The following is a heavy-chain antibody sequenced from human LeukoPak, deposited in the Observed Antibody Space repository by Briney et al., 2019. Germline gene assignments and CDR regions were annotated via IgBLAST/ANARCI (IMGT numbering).Heavy chain of an antibody. CDR2: FDPEDGET. CDR3: GTDLLVRGVGGY. J-gene: IGHJ4*02. CDR1: GYTLTELS. D-gene: IGHD3-10*01. V-gene: IGHV1-24*01. Sequence: ASVTVSCTVSGYTLTELSMHWVRQAPGKGLEWLGGFDPEDGETIYAQKFQGRVTMTEDTSTDTAYMALSSLRSEDTAVYYCGTDLLVRGVGGYWGQGTLVTVAS.